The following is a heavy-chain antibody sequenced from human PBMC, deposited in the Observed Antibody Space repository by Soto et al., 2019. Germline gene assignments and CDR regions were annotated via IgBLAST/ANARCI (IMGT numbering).Heavy chain of an antibody. CDR1: VGSVSRGSYY. D-gene: IGHD6-13*01. Sequence: PSDRLSLTCFVSVGSVSRGSYYWSWIRHHPGKGLEWIGYFFASGTIIYNPSLKSRVSISVDTSNNQFSMNLRSVTAADTAVYYCARQRVLPAQYYFDSWGQGVVVTVSS. V-gene: IGHV4-61*01. CDR2: FFASGTI. CDR3: ARQRVLPAQYYFDS. J-gene: IGHJ4*02.